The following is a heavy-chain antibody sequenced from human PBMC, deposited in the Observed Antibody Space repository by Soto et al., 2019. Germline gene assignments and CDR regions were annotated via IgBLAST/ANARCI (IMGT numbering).Heavy chain of an antibody. CDR3: ARGAFGEVPEYYMDV. CDR1: GGSISSYY. J-gene: IGHJ6*03. D-gene: IGHD3-10*01. CDR2: IYNSGIT. Sequence: SETLSLTCTVSGGSISSYYWSWIRQPPGKGLEWIGYIYNSGITTYNPSLNSRVTISVDTSRNQFSLKLSSVTAADTAVYYCARGAFGEVPEYYMDVWGKGTTVTVSS. V-gene: IGHV4-59*01.